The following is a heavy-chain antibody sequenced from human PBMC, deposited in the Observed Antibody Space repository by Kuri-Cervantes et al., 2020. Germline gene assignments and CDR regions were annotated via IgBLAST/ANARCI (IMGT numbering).Heavy chain of an antibody. J-gene: IGHJ5*02. CDR1: GFTFSSYW. CDR2: INSDGSST. Sequence: GESLKISCAASGFTFSSYWMHWVRQAPGKGLVWVSRINSDGSSTSYADSVKGRFTISRDNAKNTLYLQMNSLRAEDTAVYYCARDRQWSLPYSGSGSSAGKFDPWGQGTLVTVSS. D-gene: IGHD3-10*01. CDR3: ARDRQWSLPYSGSGSSAGKFDP. V-gene: IGHV3-74*01.